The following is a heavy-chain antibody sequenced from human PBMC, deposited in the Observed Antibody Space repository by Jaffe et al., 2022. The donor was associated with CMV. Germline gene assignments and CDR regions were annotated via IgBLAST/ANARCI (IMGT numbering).Heavy chain of an antibody. CDR2: IYYSGST. V-gene: IGHV4-59*01. D-gene: IGHD5-12*01. J-gene: IGHJ4*02. CDR3: ARVMGPQLAILDY. CDR1: GGSISSYY. Sequence: QVQLQESGPGLVKPSETLSLTCTVSGGSISSYYWSWIRQPPGKGLEWIGYIYYSGSTNYNPSLKSRVTISVDTSKNQFSLKLSSVTAADTAVYYCARVMGPQLAILDYWGQGTLVTVSS.